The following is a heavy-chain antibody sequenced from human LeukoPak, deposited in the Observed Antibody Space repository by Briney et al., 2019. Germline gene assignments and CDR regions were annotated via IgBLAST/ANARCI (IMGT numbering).Heavy chain of an antibody. CDR2: IYHSGST. J-gene: IGHJ3*02. Sequence: SSQTLSPTCTVSGGSISSGGYYWRWIRQPPGKGLEWIGYIYHSGSTYYNPSLKSRVTISLDRSKNQFSLKLSSVTAADTAVYYRARDSDSSSSVGAFDIWGQGTMVTVSS. CDR1: GGSISSGGYY. V-gene: IGHV4-30-2*01. CDR3: ARDSDSSSSVGAFDI. D-gene: IGHD6-6*01.